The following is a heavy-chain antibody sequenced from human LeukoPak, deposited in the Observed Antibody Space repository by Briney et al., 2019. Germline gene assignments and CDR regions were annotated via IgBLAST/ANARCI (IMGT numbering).Heavy chain of an antibody. CDR3: AKSLVVVNDPPDY. D-gene: IGHD2-21*01. J-gene: IGHJ4*02. Sequence: PGGSLRLSCVGSGITFNDHAMNWVRQAPGKGLEWVSGISGSGITTYYPDSVKGRFTISRDDSRNTLYLYMNSLRADDTAIYYCAKSLVVVNDPPDYWGQGTLVTVSS. V-gene: IGHV3-23*01. CDR1: GITFNDHA. CDR2: ISGSGITT.